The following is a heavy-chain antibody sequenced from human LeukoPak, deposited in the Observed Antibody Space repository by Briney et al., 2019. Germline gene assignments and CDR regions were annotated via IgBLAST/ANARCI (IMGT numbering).Heavy chain of an antibody. D-gene: IGHD6-13*01. CDR2: FYYSGTT. CDR3: ARETSIAAAGRDWFDP. J-gene: IGHJ5*02. Sequence: SETLSLTCGVSGGSTSSSDYYWGWIRQPPGKGLEWIGSFYYSGTTYYNPSLRSRVTISVDTSKNQFSLKLSSVTAADTAVYYCARETSIAAAGRDWFDPWGQGTLVTVSS. CDR1: GGSTSSSDYY. V-gene: IGHV4-39*07.